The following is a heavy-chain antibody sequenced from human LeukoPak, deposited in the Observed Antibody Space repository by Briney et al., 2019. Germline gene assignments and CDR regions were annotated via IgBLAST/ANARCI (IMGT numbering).Heavy chain of an antibody. CDR1: GFTFSSYA. CDR2: ISYDGSNK. CDR3: ARGSGWYRVNAFDI. J-gene: IGHJ3*02. Sequence: PGGSLRLSCAASGFTFSSYAMHWVRQAPGKGLEWVAVISYDGSNKYYADSVKGRFTISRDNSKNTLYLQMNSLRAEDTAVYYCARGSGWYRVNAFDIWGQGTMVTVSS. D-gene: IGHD6-19*01. V-gene: IGHV3-30-3*01.